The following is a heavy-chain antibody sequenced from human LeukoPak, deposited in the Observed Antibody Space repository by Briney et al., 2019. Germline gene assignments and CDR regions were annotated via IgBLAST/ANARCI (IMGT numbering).Heavy chain of an antibody. D-gene: IGHD4-17*01. CDR2: ISVGGGST. J-gene: IGHJ5*02. CDR1: GFTFSSNA. Sequence: PGGSLRLSCAASGFTFSSNAMSWVRQATGKGLEWVSGISVGGGSTFYADSVKGRFTISRGNSKNTLYLQMNSLRGEDTAVYYCAKTGSTVTTLNWFDPWGQGTLVTVSA. CDR3: AKTGSTVTTLNWFDP. V-gene: IGHV3-23*01.